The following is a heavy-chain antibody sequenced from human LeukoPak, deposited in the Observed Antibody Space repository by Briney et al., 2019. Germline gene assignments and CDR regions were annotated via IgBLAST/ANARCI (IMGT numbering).Heavy chain of an antibody. CDR2: IKQDGSER. CDR3: AKEGYCSSSSCYQGTGYFDY. D-gene: IGHD2-2*01. J-gene: IGHJ4*02. V-gene: IGHV3-7*01. CDR1: GFTFSNYW. Sequence: PGGSLRLSCAASGFTFSNYWMSWVRQAPGKGLEWVANIKQDGSERYYVDSVKGRFTISRDNAKNSLYLQMNSLRGEDTAVYYCAKEGYCSSSSCYQGTGYFDYWGQGTLVTVSS.